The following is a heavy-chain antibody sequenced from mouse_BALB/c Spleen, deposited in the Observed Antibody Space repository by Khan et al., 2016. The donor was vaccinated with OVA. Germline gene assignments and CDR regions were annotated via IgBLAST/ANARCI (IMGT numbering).Heavy chain of an antibody. D-gene: IGHD2-14*01. J-gene: IGHJ3*01. CDR1: GYAFSNYW. Sequence: QVHVKQSGAELVRPGPSMKISCKASGYAFSNYWMNWVRQGPGQGLEWIGQIYPGDGNTNYNEKFKDKATLTADKSSSTAYMQLSSLTSEDSAVYFCARSGYDFFAYWGQGTLVTVSA. V-gene: IGHV1-80*01. CDR2: IYPGDGNT. CDR3: ARSGYDFFAY.